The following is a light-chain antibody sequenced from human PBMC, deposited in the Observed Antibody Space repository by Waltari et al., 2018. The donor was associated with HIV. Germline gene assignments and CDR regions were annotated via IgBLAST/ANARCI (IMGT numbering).Light chain of an antibody. J-gene: IGLJ1*01. Sequence: VIYGKNNRPSGIPDRFSGSSSGNTASLTITGAQAEDEADYYCNSRDSSGNHYVFGTGTKVTAL. CDR3: NSRDSSGNHYV. CDR2: GKN. V-gene: IGLV3-19*01.